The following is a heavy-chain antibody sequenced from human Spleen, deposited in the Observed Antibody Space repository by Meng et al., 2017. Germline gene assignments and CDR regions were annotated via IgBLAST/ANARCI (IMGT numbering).Heavy chain of an antibody. V-gene: IGHV1-2*06. CDR2: INPNSDDT. Sequence: QVKVVQSGAEVKKPGASVKVSFKTFGYTFTGYHIHWVRQAPGQGLEWMGRINPNSDDTNYAQKFQGRVTMTRDTSISTAYMELSRLRSDDTAVYYCARASAYSSGWNLGDWGQGTLVTVSS. J-gene: IGHJ4*02. CDR3: ARASAYSSGWNLGD. CDR1: GYTFTGYH. D-gene: IGHD6-19*01.